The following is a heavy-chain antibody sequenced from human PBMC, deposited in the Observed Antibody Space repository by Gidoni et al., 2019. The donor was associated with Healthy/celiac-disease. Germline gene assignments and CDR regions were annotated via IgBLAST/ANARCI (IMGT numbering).Heavy chain of an antibody. Sequence: QVQLVQSGADVKKPGASVKVSCKASGYTFTRYYMHWVRQAPGQGLEWMVIINPSSSSTTYAQKFQGRVTMTRDTSTSTVYMELSSLRSEDTAVYYCARFVEGFDYWGQGTLVTVSS. V-gene: IGHV1-46*01. J-gene: IGHJ4*02. CDR1: GYTFTRYY. D-gene: IGHD3-3*01. CDR3: ARFVEGFDY. CDR2: INPSSSST.